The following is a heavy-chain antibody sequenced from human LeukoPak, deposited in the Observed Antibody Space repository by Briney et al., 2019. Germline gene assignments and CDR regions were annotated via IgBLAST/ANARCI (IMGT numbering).Heavy chain of an antibody. J-gene: IGHJ4*02. D-gene: IGHD3-10*01. CDR3: AKGDTNSWFPNFDS. CDR1: GFTFDDYA. V-gene: IGHV3-9*01. Sequence: GRSLRLACAASGFTFDDYAMHWVRQAPGKGLEWISGLSWRGATKGYGDSGKGRFTISRDNAKNSLYLQMDSLTPEDTALYYCAKGDTNSWFPNFDSWGQGTLVTVSS. CDR2: LSWRGATK.